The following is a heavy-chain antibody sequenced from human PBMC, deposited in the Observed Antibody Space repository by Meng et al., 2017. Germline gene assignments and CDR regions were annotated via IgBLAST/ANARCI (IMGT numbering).Heavy chain of an antibody. J-gene: IGHJ4*02. CDR1: GFTVSSNY. V-gene: IGHV3-66*02. CDR2: IYSGGST. CDR3: ARDRGVSFYFDY. Sequence: GELVGSGGGLGQPGGSRRLSCAASGFTVSSNYMSWVRQAPGKGLEWVLVIYSGGSTYYADSVKGRFTISRDNSKNTLYLQMNSLRAEDTAVYYCARDRGVSFYFDYWGQGTLVTVSS. D-gene: IGHD3-10*01.